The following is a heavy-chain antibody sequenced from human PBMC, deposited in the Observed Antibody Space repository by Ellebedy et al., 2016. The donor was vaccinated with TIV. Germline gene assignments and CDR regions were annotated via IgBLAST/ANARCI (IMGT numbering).Heavy chain of an antibody. J-gene: IGHJ4*02. D-gene: IGHD2-21*01. Sequence: GSLRLSXTVSGGSISSSSYYWGWIRQPPGKGLEWIGSIYYSGSTYYNPSLKSRVTISVDTSKNQFSLKLSSVTAADTAVYYCARVGSILHIVVVRGDSSRVDYWGQGTLVTVSS. CDR1: GGSISSSSYY. CDR3: ARVGSILHIVVVRGDSSRVDY. V-gene: IGHV4-39*07. CDR2: IYYSGST.